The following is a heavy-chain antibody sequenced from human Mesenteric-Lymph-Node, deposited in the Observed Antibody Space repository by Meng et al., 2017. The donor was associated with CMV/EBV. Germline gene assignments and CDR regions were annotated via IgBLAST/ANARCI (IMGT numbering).Heavy chain of an antibody. CDR1: GFTFSSYA. CDR2: ISGSGGST. CDR3: ARDRSLEGKSRSFLAFDI. Sequence: GESLKISCAASGFTFSSYAMSWVRQAPGKGLEWVSAISGSGGSTYYADSVKGRFTISRDNSKNTLYLQMNSLRAEDTAVYYCARDRSLEGKSRSFLAFDIWGQGTMVTVSS. D-gene: IGHD1-1*01. V-gene: IGHV3-23*01. J-gene: IGHJ3*02.